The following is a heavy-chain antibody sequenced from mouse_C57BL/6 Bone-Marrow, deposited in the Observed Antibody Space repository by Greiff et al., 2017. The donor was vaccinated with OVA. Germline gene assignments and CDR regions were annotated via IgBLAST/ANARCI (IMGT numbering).Heavy chain of an antibody. CDR2: INPNNGGT. V-gene: IGHV1-26*01. J-gene: IGHJ4*01. D-gene: IGHD1-1*01. CDR1: GYTFTDYY. Sequence: DVQLQQSGPELVKPGASVKISCKASGYTFTDYYMNWVKQSHGKSLEWIGDINPNNGGTSYNQKFKGKATLTVDKSSSTAYMELRSLTSEDSAVYYCARTVVAPYYAMDYWGQGTSVTVSS. CDR3: ARTVVAPYYAMDY.